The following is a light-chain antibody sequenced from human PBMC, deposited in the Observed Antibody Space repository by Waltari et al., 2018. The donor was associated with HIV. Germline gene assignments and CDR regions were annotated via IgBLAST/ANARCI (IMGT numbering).Light chain of an antibody. CDR3: MQSRQRPIT. V-gene: IGKV2D-29*01. Sequence: DIVMTQSPLSLSVTPGQPASISCKSSQSLLHSDAKTYLYWFLQKPGQPPQLLMSEVSNRFSGVPDRVRGSGSGTDFTLKISRGEADYVGVYYGMQSRQRPITFGQGTRLDLK. CDR2: EVS. CDR1: QSLLHSDAKTY. J-gene: IGKJ5*01.